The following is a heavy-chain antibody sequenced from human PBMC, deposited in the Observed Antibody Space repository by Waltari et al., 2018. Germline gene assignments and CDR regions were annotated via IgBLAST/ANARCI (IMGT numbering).Heavy chain of an antibody. CDR3: ARKAGSCSGDACWALDY. Sequence: QVQLVQSGAEVKKPGSSVKVSCKVSGATFTANAVSWVRQAPGQGLEWMGGGTHVLGTPKSYPKFQDRVTITADACSTTAYLELSNLRSEDTAKYYCARKAGSCSGDACWALDYWGQGTLVTVSS. D-gene: IGHD2-15*01. CDR2: GTHVLGTP. J-gene: IGHJ4*02. CDR1: GATFTANA. V-gene: IGHV1-69*01.